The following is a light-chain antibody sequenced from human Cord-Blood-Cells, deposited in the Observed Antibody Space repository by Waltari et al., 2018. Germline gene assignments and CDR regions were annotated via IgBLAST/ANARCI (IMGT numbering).Light chain of an antibody. CDR3: AAWDDSLNGPV. CDR2: YDD. Sequence: QSVLTQPPSVSGAPGQRVTISCSGSSSNIGNNAVNWYQQLPGKAPKLLIYYDDLLPSGVSDRFSGSKSGTSASLAISGLQSEDEADYYCAAWDDSLNGPVFGGGTKLTVL. J-gene: IGLJ3*02. V-gene: IGLV1-36*01. CDR1: SSNIGNNA.